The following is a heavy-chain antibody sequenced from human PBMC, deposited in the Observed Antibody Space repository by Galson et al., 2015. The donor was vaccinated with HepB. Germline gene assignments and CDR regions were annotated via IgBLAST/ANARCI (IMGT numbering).Heavy chain of an antibody. Sequence: QSGAEVKKPGESLKISCKGSGYSFTSSWIGWVRQMPGKGLEWMGILYPGDSDSRYNPSFRGLVIISVDKSISTAYLQWNSLKASDTAIYYCARRGYVSKSGYWYFDLWGRGTLVIVSS. J-gene: IGHJ2*01. CDR2: LYPGDSDS. V-gene: IGHV5-51*01. D-gene: IGHD4-23*01. CDR1: GYSFTSSW. CDR3: ARRGYVSKSGYWYFDL.